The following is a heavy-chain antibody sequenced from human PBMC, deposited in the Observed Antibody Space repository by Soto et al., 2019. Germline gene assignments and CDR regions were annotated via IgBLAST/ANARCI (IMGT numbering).Heavy chain of an antibody. CDR3: ARANNYDFWSGGLSY. CDR1: GFTFSSYA. Sequence: GSLRLSCAASGFTFSSYAMHWVRQAPGKGLEWVAVISYDGSNKYYADSVKGRFTISRDNSKNTLYLQMNSLRAEDTAVYYCARANNYDFWSGGLSYWGQGTLVTVSS. D-gene: IGHD3-3*01. CDR2: ISYDGSNK. V-gene: IGHV3-30-3*01. J-gene: IGHJ4*02.